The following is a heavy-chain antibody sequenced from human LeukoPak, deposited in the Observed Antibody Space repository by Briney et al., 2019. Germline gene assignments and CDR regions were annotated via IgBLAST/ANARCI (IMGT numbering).Heavy chain of an antibody. Sequence: ASVKVSCKASGYTFTSYAMHWVRQAPGQRLEWMGWINAGNGNTKYSQKFQGRVTITRDTSASTAYMELSSLRSEGTAVYYCARVGCSSTSCKPYYYYYGMDVWGQGTTVTVSS. V-gene: IGHV1-3*01. CDR1: GYTFTSYA. CDR2: INAGNGNT. D-gene: IGHD2-2*01. CDR3: ARVGCSSTSCKPYYYYYGMDV. J-gene: IGHJ6*02.